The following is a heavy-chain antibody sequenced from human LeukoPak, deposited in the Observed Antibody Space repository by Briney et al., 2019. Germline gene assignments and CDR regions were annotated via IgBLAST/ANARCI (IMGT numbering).Heavy chain of an antibody. CDR1: GITFSYYG. V-gene: IGHV3-30*03. J-gene: IGHJ6*02. CDR2: ISYDGTNK. Sequence: PGGSLRLSCAASGITFSYYGIHWVRQAPGKGLEWVALISYDGTNKDYADSVKGRFTISRDNSKNTLYLQMNSLRAEDTAVYYCARGSWAYGMDVWGQGTTVTVSS. CDR3: ARGSWAYGMDV. D-gene: IGHD1-26*01.